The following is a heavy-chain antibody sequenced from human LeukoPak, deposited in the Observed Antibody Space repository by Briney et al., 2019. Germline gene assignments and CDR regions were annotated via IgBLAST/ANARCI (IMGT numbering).Heavy chain of an antibody. V-gene: IGHV3-23*01. Sequence: GGSLRLSCAASGFTVSSNAMNWVRQAPGKGLEWVSVISGSGGNTYNADSVKGRFTISRDNSKNMLYLQMNSLRAEDTAVYFCARGSGLLSYFDCWGQGTLVTVSS. CDR1: GFTVSSNA. J-gene: IGHJ4*02. D-gene: IGHD3-3*01. CDR2: ISGSGGNT. CDR3: ARGSGLLSYFDC.